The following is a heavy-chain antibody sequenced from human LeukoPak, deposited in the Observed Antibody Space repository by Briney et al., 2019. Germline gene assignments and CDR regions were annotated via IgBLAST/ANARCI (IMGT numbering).Heavy chain of an antibody. CDR2: INTDGSST. Sequence: GGSLRLSCAASGFTFSNYWMHWVRQAPGKGLVWVSRINTDGSSTSYVDSVKGRFTISRDNAKNSLYLQMNSLRAEDTALYYCAKDSTTRGYFDYWGQGTLVTVSS. V-gene: IGHV3-74*01. D-gene: IGHD1-14*01. J-gene: IGHJ4*02. CDR1: GFTFSNYW. CDR3: AKDSTTRGYFDY.